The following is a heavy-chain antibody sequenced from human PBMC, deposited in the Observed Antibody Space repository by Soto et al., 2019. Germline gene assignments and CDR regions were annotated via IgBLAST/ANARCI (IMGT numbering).Heavy chain of an antibody. CDR2: ISGSGGSA. J-gene: IGHJ4*02. CDR1: GFTFSSYA. CDR3: TRTARLQPQLRVNFDY. Sequence: GGSLRLSCAASGFTFSSYAMSWVRQAPGKGLEWVSAISGSGGSAYYADSVKGRFTISRDNSKNTLYLQMSSLRAEDTAVYYCTRTARLQPQLRVNFDYWGQGTLVTVSS. V-gene: IGHV3-23*01. D-gene: IGHD3-10*01.